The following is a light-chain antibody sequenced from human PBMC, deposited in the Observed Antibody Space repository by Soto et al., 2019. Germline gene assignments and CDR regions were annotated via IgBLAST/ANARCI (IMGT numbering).Light chain of an antibody. Sequence: QAVVTQEPSLTVSPGGTVTLTCGSNTGAVTSGHYPYWFQQKPGQAPRTLIYDTNNKHSWTPARFSGSLLGGKAALTLSGAQPEDEAEYYCLLSYSGANWVFGGGTQLTVL. CDR2: DTN. CDR1: TGAVTSGHY. CDR3: LLSYSGANWV. J-gene: IGLJ3*02. V-gene: IGLV7-46*01.